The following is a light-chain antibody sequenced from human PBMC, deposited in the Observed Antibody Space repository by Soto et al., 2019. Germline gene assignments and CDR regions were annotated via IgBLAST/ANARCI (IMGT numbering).Light chain of an antibody. CDR1: SSDVGAYNY. CDR3: CSYAGRYTFV. V-gene: IGLV2-11*01. J-gene: IGLJ1*01. Sequence: QSALTQPRSVSGSPGQSVTISCTGASSDVGAYNYVSWYQQHPGKAPKLMIYDVSKRPSGVPDRFSGSMSGNTASLTISGLQAEDEADYYCCSYAGRYTFVFGTGTKVTVL. CDR2: DVS.